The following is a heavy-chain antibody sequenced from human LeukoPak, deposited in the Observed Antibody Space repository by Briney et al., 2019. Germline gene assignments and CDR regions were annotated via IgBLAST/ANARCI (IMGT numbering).Heavy chain of an antibody. CDR1: GFTFRTYW. CDR3: ARGDDFSGDH. CDR2: IHPDGNEK. Sequence: PGGSLRLSCAASGFTFRTYWMSWVRQAPGKGLEWVANIHPDGNEKYHVDFVEGRFTISRDNTENSLYLQMNSLRPEDTAVYYCARGDDFSGDHWGQGTLVTVSS. V-gene: IGHV3-7*04. J-gene: IGHJ4*02. D-gene: IGHD2-21*02.